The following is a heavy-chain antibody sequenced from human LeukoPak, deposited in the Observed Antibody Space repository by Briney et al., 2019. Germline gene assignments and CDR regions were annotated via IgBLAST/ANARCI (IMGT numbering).Heavy chain of an antibody. J-gene: IGHJ4*02. D-gene: IGHD3-10*01. V-gene: IGHV4-39*01. Sequence: SETLSLTCTVSGGSISSSSYYWGWIRQPPGKGLEWIGSIYYSGSTYYNPSLKSRVTISVDTSKNQFSLKLSSVTAADTAVYYCARPSRSGSYSYYFDYWGQGTLVTVSS. CDR3: ARPSRSGSYSYYFDY. CDR2: IYYSGST. CDR1: GGSISSSSYY.